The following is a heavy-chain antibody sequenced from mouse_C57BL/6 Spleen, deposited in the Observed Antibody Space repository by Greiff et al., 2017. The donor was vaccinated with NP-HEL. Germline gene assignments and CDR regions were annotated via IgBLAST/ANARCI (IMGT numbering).Heavy chain of an antibody. V-gene: IGHV2-9*01. CDR3: ALIYYDYDGFAY. D-gene: IGHD2-4*01. Sequence: VKLVESGPGLVAPSQSLSITCTVSGFSLTSYGVDWVRQPPGKGLEWVGGIWGGGSTNYNSALMSRLSISNDNSKSQVFLKMNSLQTDDTAMYYCALIYYDYDGFAYWGQGTLVTVSA. CDR2: IWGGGST. CDR1: GFSLTSYG. J-gene: IGHJ3*01.